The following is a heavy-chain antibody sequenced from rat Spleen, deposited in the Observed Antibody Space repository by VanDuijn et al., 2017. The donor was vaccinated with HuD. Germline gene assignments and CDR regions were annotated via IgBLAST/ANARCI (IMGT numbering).Heavy chain of an antibody. J-gene: IGHJ2*01. V-gene: IGHV5-31*01. CDR2: ISTGGGNT. CDR1: GFTFNNYW. D-gene: IGHD1-2*01. Sequence: EVQLVESGGGLVQPGRSLKLSCVASGFTFNNYWMTWIRQAPGKGLEWVASISTGGGNTYYRDSVKGRFTISRDNAKNTQYLQMDSLRSEDTATYYCARESYSTFDYWGQGVMVTVSS. CDR3: ARESYSTFDY.